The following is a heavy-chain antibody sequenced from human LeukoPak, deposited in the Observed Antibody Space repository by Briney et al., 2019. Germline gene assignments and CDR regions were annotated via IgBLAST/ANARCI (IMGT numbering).Heavy chain of an antibody. V-gene: IGHV4-4*07. D-gene: IGHD2-15*01. CDR3: ASREGYCSGGSCYFFDY. J-gene: IGHJ4*02. Sequence: SETLSLTCTVSGGSISSYYWSWIRQPAGKGLEWIGRIYTSGSTNYNPSLKSRVTMSVDTSKNQFSLKLSSVTVADTAVYYCASREGYCSGGSCYFFDYWGQGTLVTVSS. CDR1: GGSISSYY. CDR2: IYTSGST.